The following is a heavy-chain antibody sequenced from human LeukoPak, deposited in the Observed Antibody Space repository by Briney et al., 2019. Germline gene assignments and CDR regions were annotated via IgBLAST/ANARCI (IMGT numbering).Heavy chain of an antibody. V-gene: IGHV4-30-2*01. CDR2: IYHSGST. CDR1: GGSISSGGYY. CDR3: ASIDILTGVMDV. D-gene: IGHD3-9*01. Sequence: PSETLSLTCTVSGGSISSGGYYWSWIRQPPGKGLEWIGEIYHSGSTNYNPSLKSRVTISVDKSKNQFSLKLSSVTAADTAVYYCASIDILTGVMDVWGQGTTVTVSS. J-gene: IGHJ6*02.